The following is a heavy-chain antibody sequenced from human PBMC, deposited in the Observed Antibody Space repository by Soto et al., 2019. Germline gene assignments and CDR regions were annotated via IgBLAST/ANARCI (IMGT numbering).Heavy chain of an antibody. Sequence: VESLKICLKCSGYKVSTYLIWLVLQMPGRGLEWMGIIYPGKSKTIYSPSLQGLVTISAEKSLNTASLQWDSLRASDTAIYYCATGFNGAAGRLDTWGQGTVVTVYS. CDR2: IYPGKSKT. CDR3: ATGFNGAAGRLDT. J-gene: IGHJ5*02. CDR1: GYKVSTYL. V-gene: IGHV5-51*01. D-gene: IGHD2-8*01.